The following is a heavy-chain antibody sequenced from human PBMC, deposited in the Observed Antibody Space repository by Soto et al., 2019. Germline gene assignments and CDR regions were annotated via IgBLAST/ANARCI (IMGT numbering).Heavy chain of an antibody. J-gene: IGHJ5*02. V-gene: IGHV4-39*01. Sequence: SETLSLTCSASGGSITSSSHFWGWVRQPPGKGLEWIGTIYFTGNTYYTPSLKSRLTMSIDTSKNEFSLRLNSVTAADTAVYYCVRDGTKTLRDWFDPWGQGISVTV. CDR2: IYFTGNT. CDR3: VRDGTKTLRDWFDP. CDR1: GGSITSSSHF. D-gene: IGHD1-1*01.